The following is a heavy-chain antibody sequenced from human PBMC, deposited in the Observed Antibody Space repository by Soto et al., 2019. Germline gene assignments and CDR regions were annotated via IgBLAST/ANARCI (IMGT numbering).Heavy chain of an antibody. CDR3: ASYADYDFWSGYYIIDY. J-gene: IGHJ4*02. Sequence: SETLSLTCTVPGGSVSSGSYYWSWIRQPPGKGLEWIGYIYYSGSTNYNPSLKSRVTISVDTSKNQFSLKLSSVTAADTAVYYCASYADYDFWSGYYIIDYWGRGTLVTVSS. CDR2: IYYSGST. CDR1: GGSVSSGSYY. V-gene: IGHV4-61*01. D-gene: IGHD3-3*01.